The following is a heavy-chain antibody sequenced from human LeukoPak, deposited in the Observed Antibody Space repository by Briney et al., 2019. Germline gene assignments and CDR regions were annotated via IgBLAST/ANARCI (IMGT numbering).Heavy chain of an antibody. CDR2: INNDGSTT. V-gene: IGHV3-74*01. Sequence: PGGSLRLSCAASGFTFSSYWMHWVRRAPGKGLVWVSRINNDGSTTRYADSVKGRFTISRDNAKNTLYLQMNSLRAEDTAVYYCARVSGPGMNEYFHLWGQGTLVTVSS. CDR1: GFTFSSYW. D-gene: IGHD3-10*01. CDR3: ARVSGPGMNEYFHL. J-gene: IGHJ1*01.